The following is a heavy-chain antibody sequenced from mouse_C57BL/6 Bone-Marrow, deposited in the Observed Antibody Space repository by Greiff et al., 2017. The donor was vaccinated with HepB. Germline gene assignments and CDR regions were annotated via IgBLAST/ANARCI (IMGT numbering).Heavy chain of an antibody. CDR2: INPYNGGT. D-gene: IGHD2-3*01. V-gene: IGHV1-19*01. Sequence: EVQLQQSGPVLVKPGASVKMSCKASGYTFTDYYMNWVKQSHGKSLEWIGVINPYNGGTSYNQKFKGKATLTIDKSSSTAYMELNSLTSEDSAVYYCARRWLLRAMDYWGQGTSVTVSS. J-gene: IGHJ4*01. CDR3: ARRWLLRAMDY. CDR1: GYTFTDYY.